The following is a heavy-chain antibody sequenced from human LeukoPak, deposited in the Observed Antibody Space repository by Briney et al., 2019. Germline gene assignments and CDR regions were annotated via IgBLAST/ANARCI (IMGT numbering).Heavy chain of an antibody. CDR2: IYTTGGA. V-gene: IGHV3-53*01. J-gene: IGHJ3*02. Sequence: GGSLRLSCAASGFSVSGNYMSWVHQAPGKGLEWVSLIYTTGGAHYADSVKGRFTISRDNSKNTLYLQMNNLRVEDTAVYYCAGRGDPEAFWTFDMRGQGTMVTVSS. CDR3: AGRGDPEAFWTFDM. D-gene: IGHD3-3*01. CDR1: GFSVSGNY.